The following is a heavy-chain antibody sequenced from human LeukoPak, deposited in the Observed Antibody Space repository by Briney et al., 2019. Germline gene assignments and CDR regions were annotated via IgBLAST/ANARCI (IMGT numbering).Heavy chain of an antibody. CDR3: ARDYYSASGTFDY. D-gene: IGHD3-10*01. CDR2: VYYSGST. V-gene: IGHV4-59*01. Sequence: SETLSLTCTVSGGSISTYYWSWIRQPPGKGLEWIGYVYYSGSTNYNPSLKSRVTVSIDTSKNQFSLKQSSVTAADTAVYYCARDYYSASGTFDYWGQGTLVTVSS. CDR1: GGSISTYY. J-gene: IGHJ4*02.